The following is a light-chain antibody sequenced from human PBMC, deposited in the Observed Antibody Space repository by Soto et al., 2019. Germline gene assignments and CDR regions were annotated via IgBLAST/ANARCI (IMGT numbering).Light chain of an antibody. CDR3: QQYGTSEII. CDR1: QGIGDT. J-gene: IGKJ5*01. V-gene: IGKV3-20*01. CDR2: GAS. Sequence: EVVMRQSPATLSVSPGEGATPSCRASQGIGDTLAWYQHKPGQTPRLLIYGASSRATGIPDRFSGSGSGTDFTLTISRLEPEDFAVYYCQQYGTSEIIFGQGTRLEIK.